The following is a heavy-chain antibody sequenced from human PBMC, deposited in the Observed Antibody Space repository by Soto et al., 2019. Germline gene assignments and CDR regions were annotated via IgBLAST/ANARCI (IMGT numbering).Heavy chain of an antibody. V-gene: IGHV4-34*01. D-gene: IGHD2-21*01. CDR2: INHSGNT. Sequence: QVHLQQWGAGLLKPSETLSLTCAVYGASLSENYCNWLRQPPGKGLEWIGEINHSGNTNYNPSLMIRFTIAIDTSKNQLSLNLRSVSAADTAVYYCARGRGDFDAWGQGTPVTVSS. CDR3: ARGRGDFDA. J-gene: IGHJ5*02. CDR1: GASLSENY.